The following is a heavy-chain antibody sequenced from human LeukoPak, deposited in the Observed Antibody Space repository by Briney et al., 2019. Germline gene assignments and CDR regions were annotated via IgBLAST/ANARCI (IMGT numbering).Heavy chain of an antibody. D-gene: IGHD2-2*01. CDR2: ISYDGSNK. J-gene: IGHJ3*02. CDR1: GFTFSSYA. V-gene: IGHV3-30-3*01. CDR3: ARDDVVVPAVSFDI. Sequence: SGGSLRLSCAASGFTFSSYAMHWVRQAPGKGLEWVAVISYDGSNKYYADSVKGRFTISRDNSKNTLYLQMNSLRAEDTAVYYCARDDVVVPAVSFDIWGQGTMVTVSS.